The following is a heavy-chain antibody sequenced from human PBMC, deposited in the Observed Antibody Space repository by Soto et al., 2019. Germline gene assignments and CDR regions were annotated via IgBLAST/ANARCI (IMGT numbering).Heavy chain of an antibody. CDR1: GFTFSNYG. J-gene: IGHJ6*02. CDR2: ISYDGSNK. D-gene: IGHD3-10*01. CDR3: AKDIALVRGVMDMDV. V-gene: IGHV3-30*18. Sequence: QVQLVESGGGVVQPGRSLRLSCAASGFTFSNYGMHWVRQAPGKGLDWVALISYDGSNKYYADSVKGRFTISRDNSKNTRDLQMNSVRGEDTAVYYCAKDIALVRGVMDMDVWGQGTTVTVA.